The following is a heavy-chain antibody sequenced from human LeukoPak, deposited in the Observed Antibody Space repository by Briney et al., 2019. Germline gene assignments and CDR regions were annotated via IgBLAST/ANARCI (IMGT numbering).Heavy chain of an antibody. Sequence: GGSLRLSCAASGFIFSSHAMHWVRQAPGKGLEWVTVISYDGSNKYYADSVKGRFTISRDNSKNTLYLQMNSLRAEDTAVYYCARDAYDSSGYLFDYWGQGTLVTVSS. CDR2: ISYDGSNK. V-gene: IGHV3-30-3*01. D-gene: IGHD3-22*01. CDR1: GFIFSSHA. CDR3: ARDAYDSSGYLFDY. J-gene: IGHJ4*02.